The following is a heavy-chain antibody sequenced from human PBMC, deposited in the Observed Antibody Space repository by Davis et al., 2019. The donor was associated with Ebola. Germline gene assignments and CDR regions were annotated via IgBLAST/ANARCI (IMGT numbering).Heavy chain of an antibody. D-gene: IGHD2-2*01. CDR3: ARGNIVVVPAAINKRGFPFDP. J-gene: IGHJ5*02. Sequence: SVKVSCKASGGTFSSYAISWVRQAPGQGLEWMGGIIPIFGTANYAQKFQGRVTITADESTSTAYMELSSLRSEDTAVYYCARGNIVVVPAAINKRGFPFDPWGQGTLVTVSS. CDR1: GGTFSSYA. CDR2: IIPIFGTA. V-gene: IGHV1-69*13.